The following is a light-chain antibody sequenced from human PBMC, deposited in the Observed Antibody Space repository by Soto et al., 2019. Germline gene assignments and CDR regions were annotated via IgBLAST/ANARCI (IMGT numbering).Light chain of an antibody. CDR3: QQYGSSPQT. CDR2: GAS. Sequence: EIVLTQSPGTLSLSPGERATLSCRASQRVSSTYLAWYQQKPGQAPRLLIYGASSRATGIPDRFTGSGSGTDFSLTISRLEPEDFAVYYCQQYGSSPQTFGQGTEV. CDR1: QRVSSTY. J-gene: IGKJ1*01. V-gene: IGKV3-20*01.